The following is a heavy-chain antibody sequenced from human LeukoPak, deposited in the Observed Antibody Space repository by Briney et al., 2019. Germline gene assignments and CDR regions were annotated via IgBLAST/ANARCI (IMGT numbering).Heavy chain of an antibody. D-gene: IGHD6-13*01. Sequence: SETLSLTCTVSGGSISSYYWNWIRQPPGKGLEWLGYIYYSGSTNYNPSLKSRVTISVDTSKNQFSLKLSSVTAADTAVCYCASGRQQLAHYGMDVWGQGTTVTVSS. CDR3: ASGRQQLAHYGMDV. CDR2: IYYSGST. J-gene: IGHJ6*02. CDR1: GGSISSYY. V-gene: IGHV4-59*01.